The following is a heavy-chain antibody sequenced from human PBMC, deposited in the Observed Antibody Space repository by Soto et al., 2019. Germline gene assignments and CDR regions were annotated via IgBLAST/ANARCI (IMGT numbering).Heavy chain of an antibody. CDR1: GGSISSGGYY. D-gene: IGHD3-9*01. V-gene: IGHV4-31*03. CDR3: ARDKERYFDWLSTYYYYGMDV. Sequence: LSLTCTVSGGSISSGGYYWSWIRQHPGKGLEWIGYIYYSGSTYYNPSLKSRVTISVDTSKNQFSLKLSSVTAADTAVYYCARDKERYFDWLSTYYYYGMDVWGQGTTVTVSS. J-gene: IGHJ6*02. CDR2: IYYSGST.